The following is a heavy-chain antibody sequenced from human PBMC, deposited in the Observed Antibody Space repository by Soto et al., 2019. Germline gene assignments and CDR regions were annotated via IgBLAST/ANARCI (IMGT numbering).Heavy chain of an antibody. J-gene: IGHJ4*02. Sequence: GSSVKVSCKASGYTFTAPYIHWVRQAPGQGLEWMGWINPDSGITNFVRQFQGRVTLTGDTSISTAYMELNTLKSDDSALYYCVRDPGRSLVFVRFDAWGQGTLVTVSS. CDR1: GYTFTAPY. D-gene: IGHD6-6*01. CDR2: INPDSGIT. V-gene: IGHV1-2*02. CDR3: VRDPGRSLVFVRFDA.